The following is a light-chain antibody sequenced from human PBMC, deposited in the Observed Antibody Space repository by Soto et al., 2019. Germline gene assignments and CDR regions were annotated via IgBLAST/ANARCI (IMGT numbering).Light chain of an antibody. V-gene: IGKV2-24*01. CDR1: QSLVHGDGNTY. CDR2: KIS. CDR3: MQATQFPGT. Sequence: DIVMTQTPLSSPVTLGQPASISCRSSQSLVHGDGNTYLSWLQQRPGQLPRLLIYKISKRSSGVPDRFSGSGAGTDFTLKISKVEAEDVGVYYCMQATQFPGTFGQGTRLEIK. J-gene: IGKJ2*01.